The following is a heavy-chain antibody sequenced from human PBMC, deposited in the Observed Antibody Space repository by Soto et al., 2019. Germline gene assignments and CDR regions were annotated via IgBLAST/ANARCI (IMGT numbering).Heavy chain of an antibody. CDR2: INHSGST. CDR1: GGSFSGYY. CDR3: ARWLGAYYYYGMDV. Sequence: CAVYGGSFSGYYWSWIRQPPGKGLEWIGEINHSGSTNYNPSLKSRVTISVDTSKNQFSLKLSSVTAADTAVYYCARWLGAYYYYGMDVWGQGTTVTVSS. V-gene: IGHV4-34*01. D-gene: IGHD3-10*01. J-gene: IGHJ6*02.